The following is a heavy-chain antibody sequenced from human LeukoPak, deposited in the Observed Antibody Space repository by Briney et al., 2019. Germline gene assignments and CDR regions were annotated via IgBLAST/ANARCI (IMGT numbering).Heavy chain of an antibody. Sequence: GGSLRLSCAASGFTFNSYSMNWVRQAPGKGLEWVSAISGSGYSTYYADSVKGRFTISRDNSKNTLYLQMNSLRAEDTAVYYCAKQGVGTTYYYYYYMDVWGKGTTVTVSS. CDR3: AKQGVGTTYYYYYYMDV. D-gene: IGHD1-14*01. V-gene: IGHV3-23*01. CDR2: ISGSGYST. CDR1: GFTFNSYS. J-gene: IGHJ6*03.